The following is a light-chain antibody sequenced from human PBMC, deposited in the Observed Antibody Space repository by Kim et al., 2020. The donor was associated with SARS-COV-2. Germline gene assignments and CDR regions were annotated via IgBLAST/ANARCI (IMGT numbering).Light chain of an antibody. CDR3: QQYNTYPWT. J-gene: IGKJ1*01. CDR1: QTINIW. CDR2: KAS. Sequence: VSVGDRVTITCRASQTINIWLAWYQQKPGKAPKLLIYKASSLESGVPSRFSGSGSGTEFTLTISSLQPDDFATYYCQQYNTYPWTFGQGTKVDIK. V-gene: IGKV1-5*03.